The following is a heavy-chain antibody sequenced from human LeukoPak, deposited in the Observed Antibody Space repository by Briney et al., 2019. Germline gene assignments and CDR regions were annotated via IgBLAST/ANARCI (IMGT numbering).Heavy chain of an antibody. J-gene: IGHJ5*02. Sequence: PSETLSLTCTVSGDSVSSTRYYWGWIRQPPGTGLEWIGSIYYSGTTYYNPSLKSRVTILLDMSKNQFSLRLTSVTAADTAVYYCARYSYGGEDWFDPWGQGTLVTVSS. CDR2: IYYSGTT. D-gene: IGHD3-16*01. V-gene: IGHV4-39*01. CDR3: ARYSYGGEDWFDP. CDR1: GDSVSSTRYY.